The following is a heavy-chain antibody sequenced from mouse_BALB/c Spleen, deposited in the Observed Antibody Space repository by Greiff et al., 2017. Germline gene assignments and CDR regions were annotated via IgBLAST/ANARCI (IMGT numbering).Heavy chain of an antibody. D-gene: IGHD1-1*01. V-gene: IGHV14-3*02. Sequence: VQLQQSGAELVKPGASVKLSCTASGFNIKDTYMHWVKQRPEQGLEWIGRIDPANGNTKYDPKFQGKATITADTSSNTAYLQLSSLTSEDTAVYYCASNYGYAMDYWGQGTSVTVSS. J-gene: IGHJ4*01. CDR3: ASNYGYAMDY. CDR1: GFNIKDTY. CDR2: IDPANGNT.